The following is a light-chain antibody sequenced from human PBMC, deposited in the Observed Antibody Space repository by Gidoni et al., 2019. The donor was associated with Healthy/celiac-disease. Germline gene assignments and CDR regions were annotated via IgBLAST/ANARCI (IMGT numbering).Light chain of an antibody. CDR2: AAS. Sequence: DIQMTQSPSSLSASVGDRVTITCRASQSISSYLNWYQQKPGKAPKLLIYAASSLQSGVPPRLSGSGSGTDFTLTISSLQPEDFATHYCQQSYSTPITFGQGTRLEIK. V-gene: IGKV1-39*01. J-gene: IGKJ5*01. CDR3: QQSYSTPIT. CDR1: QSISSY.